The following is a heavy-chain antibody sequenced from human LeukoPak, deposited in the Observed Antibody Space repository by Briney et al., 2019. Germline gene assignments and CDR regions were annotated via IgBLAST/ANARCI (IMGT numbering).Heavy chain of an antibody. J-gene: IGHJ4*02. Sequence: ASVKVSCKASGYTFTYQFIHWVRRAPGQGLEWMGIINPSSGSTTYAQKFQGRVTIIRDTSVNTVYMELSSLRSEDTAVYYCAREVDTPMNKYFDYWGQGTPVTVSS. CDR2: INPSSGST. CDR1: GYTFTYQF. V-gene: IGHV1-46*01. CDR3: AREVDTPMNKYFDY. D-gene: IGHD5-18*01.